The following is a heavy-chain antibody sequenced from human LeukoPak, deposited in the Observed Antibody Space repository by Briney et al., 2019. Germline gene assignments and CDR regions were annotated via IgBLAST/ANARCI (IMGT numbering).Heavy chain of an antibody. CDR2: LVFEVVEK. Sequence: ASVKVSCKVSGYTLTELSIHWVRQAPGKGLKGWEGLVFEVVEKTYEQKFQGRVTMTEDTSIDTAFMELSSLRSEDAAVYYCVVKTTPVAGTRGGFRLDPLSSWFDPWGQGTLVTVSS. D-gene: IGHD6-19*01. CDR1: GYTLTELS. J-gene: IGHJ5*02. V-gene: IGHV1-24*01. CDR3: VVKTTPVAGTRGGFRLDPLSSWFDP.